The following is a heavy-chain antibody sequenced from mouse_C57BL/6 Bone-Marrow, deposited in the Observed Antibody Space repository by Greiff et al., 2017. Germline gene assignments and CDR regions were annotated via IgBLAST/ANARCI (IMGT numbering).Heavy chain of an antibody. J-gene: IGHJ2*01. V-gene: IGHV7-3*01. D-gene: IGHD4-1*02. Sequence: EVQRVESGGGLVQPGGSLSLSCAASGFTFTDYYMSWVRQPPGKELEWLGFIRNKANGYTTEYSASVKGRFTISRDNSQSILYLQMNALRAEDSATYYCARYPPNWYVGGYYFDYWGQGTTLTVSS. CDR1: GFTFTDYY. CDR3: ARYPPNWYVGGYYFDY. CDR2: IRNKANGYTT.